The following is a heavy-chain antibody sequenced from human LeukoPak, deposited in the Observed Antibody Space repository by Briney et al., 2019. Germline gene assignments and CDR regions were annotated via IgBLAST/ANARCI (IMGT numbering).Heavy chain of an antibody. J-gene: IGHJ3*02. D-gene: IGHD5-24*01. Sequence: GGSLRLSCAASGFTFTDYYMSWIRQAPGKGLEWVSYISNSGSSTYYADSVKGRFTISRDIAKNSLYLQMNSLRAEDTAVYSCARGRDGYNSGAFYIWGQGTMVTVSS. V-gene: IGHV3-11*04. CDR1: GFTFTDYY. CDR2: ISNSGSST. CDR3: ARGRDGYNSGAFYI.